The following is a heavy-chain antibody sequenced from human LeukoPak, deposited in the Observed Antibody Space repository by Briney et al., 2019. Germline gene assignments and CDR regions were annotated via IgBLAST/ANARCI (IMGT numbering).Heavy chain of an antibody. V-gene: IGHV3-23*01. J-gene: IGHJ4*02. CDR1: GFTFSSHA. CDR3: ANFVDTSMGGNDY. Sequence: GGSLRLSCAASGFTFSSHAMSWVRQAPGKGLEWVSAISADSCYTYYADSVQGRFTISRDNSKNTLYLQMNSLRAEDTALYYCANFVDTSMGGNDYWGQGTLVTVSS. D-gene: IGHD5-18*01. CDR2: ISADSCYT.